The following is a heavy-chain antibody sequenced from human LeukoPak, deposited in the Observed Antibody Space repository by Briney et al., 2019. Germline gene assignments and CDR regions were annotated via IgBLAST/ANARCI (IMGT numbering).Heavy chain of an antibody. Sequence: SETLSLTCTVSGGSISSSSYFWRWIRQPPGKGQEWIGSIYYSGSTYYNPSLKSRVIISVDTSKNQFSLKLSSVTAADTAVYYCARHVTSSRFLEWLLSKGFDYWGQGTLVTVSS. CDR1: GGSISSSSYF. CDR3: ARHVTSSRFLEWLLSKGFDY. J-gene: IGHJ4*02. CDR2: IYYSGST. V-gene: IGHV4-39*01. D-gene: IGHD3-3*01.